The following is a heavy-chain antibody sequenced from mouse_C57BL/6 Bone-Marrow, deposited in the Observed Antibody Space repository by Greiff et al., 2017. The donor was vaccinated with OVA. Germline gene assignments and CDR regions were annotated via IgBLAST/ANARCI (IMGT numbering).Heavy chain of an antibody. CDR3: ARKDYYGSSEDY. CDR2: IDPSDSET. D-gene: IGHD1-1*01. CDR1: GYTFTSYW. V-gene: IGHV1-52*01. J-gene: IGHJ2*01. Sequence: QVQLQQPGAELVRPGSSVKLSCKASGYTFTSYWMPWVKQRPIQGLEWIGNIDPSDSETHYNQKFKDKATLTVDKSSSTAYMQLSSLTSEDSAVYYCARKDYYGSSEDYWGQGTTLTVSS.